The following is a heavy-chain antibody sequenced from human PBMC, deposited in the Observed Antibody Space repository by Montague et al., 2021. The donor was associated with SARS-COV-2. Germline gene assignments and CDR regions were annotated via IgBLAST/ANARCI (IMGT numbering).Heavy chain of an antibody. D-gene: IGHD3-10*01. J-gene: IGHJ6*02. CDR1: SXSFRGYY. Sequence: SETLSLTCAVSSXSFRGYYWSWIRQPPGKGLEWIGEINHSGSTTYNPSLESRVSISVDTSNKQFSLKVTSVTAADTAVYYCARLGAITLVRGITKADFSNYGMDVWGQGATVTGSS. CDR2: INHSGST. V-gene: IGHV4-34*01. CDR3: ARLGAITLVRGITKADFSNYGMDV.